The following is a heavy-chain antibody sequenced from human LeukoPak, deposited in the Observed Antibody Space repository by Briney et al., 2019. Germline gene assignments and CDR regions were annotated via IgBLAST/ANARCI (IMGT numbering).Heavy chain of an antibody. CDR3: ARGTITIFGVVMLYDAFDI. CDR2: ISGSGGST. Sequence: GGSLRLSCAASGFTFSSYAMSWVRQAPGKGLEWVSAISGSGGSTYYADSVKGRFTISRDNAKNSLYLQMNSLRAEDTAVYCCARGTITIFGVVMLYDAFDIWGQGTMVTVSS. D-gene: IGHD3-3*01. V-gene: IGHV3-23*01. J-gene: IGHJ3*02. CDR1: GFTFSSYA.